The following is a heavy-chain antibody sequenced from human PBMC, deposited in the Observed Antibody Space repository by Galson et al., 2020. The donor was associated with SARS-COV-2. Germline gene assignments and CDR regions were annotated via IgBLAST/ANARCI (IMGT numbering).Heavy chain of an antibody. V-gene: IGHV4-39*01. CDR3: ARGSRHIAWLPAPNNWFDP. CDR1: GASIITGSDS. J-gene: IGHJ5*02. D-gene: IGHD3-9*01. CDR2: INYSGTT. Sequence: ASETLSLTCTVSGASIITGSDSWGWIRQPPGKGLAWIGSINYSGTTYYNTSLNSRVTISVDTSKNQVSLKLTSVTATDAAVYYCARGSRHIAWLPAPNNWFDPWGQGTLVTVSS.